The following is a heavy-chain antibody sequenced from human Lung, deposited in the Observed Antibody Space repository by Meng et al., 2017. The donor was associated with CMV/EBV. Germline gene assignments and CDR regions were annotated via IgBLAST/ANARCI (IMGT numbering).Heavy chain of an antibody. V-gene: IGHV4-4*02. CDR3: LRRSGGSV. CDR1: GDAITNHNW. J-gene: IGHJ1*01. Sequence: VELRASGPALVKPSGTLCLTCAVSGDAITNHNWWAWVRQPPGKGLEWIGEIPHRGSSAYNPSLKSRVSMSIDKSKNQFSLKLTSVTAADTAVYHCLRRSGGSVWGQGTLVTVSS. CDR2: IPHRGSS. D-gene: IGHD3-10*01.